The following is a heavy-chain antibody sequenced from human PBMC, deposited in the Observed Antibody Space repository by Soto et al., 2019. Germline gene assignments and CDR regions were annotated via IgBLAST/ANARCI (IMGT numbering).Heavy chain of an antibody. CDR2: IWYDGSNK. V-gene: IGHV3-33*08. D-gene: IGHD5-12*01. Sequence: VPSAASGLTFRDHGVRRISQETGKGLEWVAVIWYDGSNKYYADSVKGRFTISRDNSKTTLYLQMNSLRAEDTAVYYCARDGGCRDGYTVGCNWFDPSAQGTLVTVYS. CDR1: GLTFRDHG. CDR3: ARDGGCRDGYTVGCNWFDP. J-gene: IGHJ5*02.